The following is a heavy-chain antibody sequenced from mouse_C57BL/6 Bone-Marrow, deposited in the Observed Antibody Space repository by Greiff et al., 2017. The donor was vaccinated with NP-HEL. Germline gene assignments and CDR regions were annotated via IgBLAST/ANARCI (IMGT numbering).Heavy chain of an antibody. CDR3: ARRVAYAMDY. J-gene: IGHJ4*01. Sequence: QVQLQQPGAELKPGASVKLSCKASGYTFTSYWMHWVKQRPGQGLEWIGMIHPNSGSTNYNEKFKSKATLTVDKSSSTAYMQLSSLTSEDSAVYYCARRVAYAMDYWGQGTSFTVSS. CDR2: IHPNSGST. V-gene: IGHV1-64*01. CDR1: GYTFTSYW.